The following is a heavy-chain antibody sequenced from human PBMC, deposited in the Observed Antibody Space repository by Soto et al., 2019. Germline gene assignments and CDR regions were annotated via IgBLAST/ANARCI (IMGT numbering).Heavy chain of an antibody. CDR3: AREGYDFWSGYQKIGFDY. Sequence: ASVKVSCKASGYTFTSYAMHWVRQAPGQRLEWMGWINAGNGNTKYSQKFQGRVTITRDTSASTAYMELSSLRSEDTAVYYCAREGYDFWSGYQKIGFDYWGQGTLVTVSS. J-gene: IGHJ4*02. CDR1: GYTFTSYA. V-gene: IGHV1-3*01. CDR2: INAGNGNT. D-gene: IGHD3-3*01.